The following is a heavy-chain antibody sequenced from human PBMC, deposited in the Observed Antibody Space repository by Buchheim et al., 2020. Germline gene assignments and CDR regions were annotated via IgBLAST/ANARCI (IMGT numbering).Heavy chain of an antibody. V-gene: IGHV4-61*05. CDR3: ARDYYDSSGYSLDNYGMDV. CDR2: IYYSGCT. D-gene: IGHD3-22*01. CDR1: GGSISSSSYY. J-gene: IGHJ6*02. Sequence: QLQLQESGPGLVKPSETLSLTCTVSGGSISSSSYYWGWIRQPPGKGLEWIGYIYYSGCTNYNPSLQSRVTISVDTSKNQFSLKLSSVTAADTAVYYCARDYYDSSGYSLDNYGMDVWGQGTT.